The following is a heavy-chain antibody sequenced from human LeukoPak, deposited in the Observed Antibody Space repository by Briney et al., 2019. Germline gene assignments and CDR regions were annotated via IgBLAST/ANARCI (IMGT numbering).Heavy chain of an antibody. V-gene: IGHV1-2*02. CDR2: ISPNSGAT. D-gene: IGHD2-8*01. J-gene: IGHJ3*02. CDR3: ARGGTRALDI. Sequence: ASVKVSSKASGYIFTAYYIHWLRQATGQGLEWMGWISPNSGATNSAQKFQGRVTMTRDTSISTAYMDLSRMRSDDTAVYYCARGGTRALDIWGQGTIVTVSS. CDR1: GYIFTAYY.